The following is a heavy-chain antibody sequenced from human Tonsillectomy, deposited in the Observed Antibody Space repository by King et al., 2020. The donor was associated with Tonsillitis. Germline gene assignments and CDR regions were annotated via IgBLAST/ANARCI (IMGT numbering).Heavy chain of an antibody. D-gene: IGHD6-19*01. V-gene: IGHV4-61*02. CDR3: ARDDPAVAGTVFDY. CDR2: IYTTGST. Sequence: VQLQESGPGLVKPSQTLSLTCTVSGDSISSGSSYWSWIRQPAGKGLERIGRIYTTGSTNYNPSPKSQVTMSVDRSNNQFSLKLNSVTAAHTAVYYCARDDPAVAGTVFDYWGPGTLVTVSS. J-gene: IGHJ4*02. CDR1: GDSISSGSSY.